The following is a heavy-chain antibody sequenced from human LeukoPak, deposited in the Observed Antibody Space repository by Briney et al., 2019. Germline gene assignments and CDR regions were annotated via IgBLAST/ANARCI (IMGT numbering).Heavy chain of an antibody. V-gene: IGHV1-18*04. CDR2: ISAYNGNT. CDR1: GYTFTSYY. Sequence: VASVKVSCKASGYTFTSYYMHWVRQAPGQGLEWMGWISAYNGNTNYAQKLQGRVTMTTDTSTSTAYMELRSLRSDDTAVYYCARLYVDMNGWLVHHTGYYFDYWGQGTLVTVSS. J-gene: IGHJ4*02. D-gene: IGHD6-19*01. CDR3: ARLYVDMNGWLVHHTGYYFDY.